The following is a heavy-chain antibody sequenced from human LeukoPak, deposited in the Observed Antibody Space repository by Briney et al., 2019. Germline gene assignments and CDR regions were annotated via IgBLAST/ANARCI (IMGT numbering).Heavy chain of an antibody. J-gene: IGHJ5*02. V-gene: IGHV1-2*02. CDR1: GYPFNGYY. CDR3: GRDLADDFDSSAINWFDP. D-gene: IGHD3-22*01. CDR2: VNPNNGDT. Sequence: GSVKVSCKASGYPFNGYYLHWVRQAPGQGLEWMGWVNPNNGDTNYAEKFEARVTMTRDTSIKTAYMELTSLRSDDTAVYYCGRDLADDFDSSAINWFDPWGAGTLVTVSS.